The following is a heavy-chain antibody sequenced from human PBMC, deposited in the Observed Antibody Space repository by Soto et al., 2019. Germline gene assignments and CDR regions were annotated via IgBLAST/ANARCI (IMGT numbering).Heavy chain of an antibody. CDR1: GACISTYY. D-gene: IGHD6-6*01. CDR2: IYYSGST. CDR3: ARCEVKYYFDY. J-gene: IGHJ4*02. Sequence: PSETLSLTCTVSGACISTYYWSWIRQPPGKGLEWIGYIYYSGSTNYNPSLKSRVTISVDTSKNQFSLKLSSVTAADTAVYYCARCEVKYYFDYWGQGRLVTVSS. V-gene: IGHV4-59*01.